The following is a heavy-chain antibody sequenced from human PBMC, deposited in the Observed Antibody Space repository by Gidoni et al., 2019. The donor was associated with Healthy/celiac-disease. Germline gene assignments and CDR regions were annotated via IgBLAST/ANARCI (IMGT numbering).Heavy chain of an antibody. V-gene: IGHV3-23*01. D-gene: IGHD3-10*01. CDR1: GFTFSSYA. CDR2: ISGRGGST. Sequence: EVQLLESGGGLVQAGGSLRLSCAAPGFTFSSYAISWVRQAPGKGLEWVSAISGRGGSTYYADSVKGQFTISRDNSKNTLYLKMNSLRAEDTAVYYCAKDLSSWFGELLAYYYYGMDVWGQGTTVTVSS. CDR3: AKDLSSWFGELLAYYYYGMDV. J-gene: IGHJ6*02.